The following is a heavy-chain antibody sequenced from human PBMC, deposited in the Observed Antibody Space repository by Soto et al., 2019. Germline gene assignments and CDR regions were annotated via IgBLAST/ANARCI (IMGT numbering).Heavy chain of an antibody. Sequence: GSLRLSCAASGFTFSSYAMSWVRQAPGKGLEWVSAISGSGGSTYYADSVKGRFTISRDNSKNTLYLQMNSLRAEDTAVYYCATVRSYYGDYETNFDYWGQGTLVTVSS. V-gene: IGHV3-23*01. CDR3: ATVRSYYGDYETNFDY. D-gene: IGHD4-17*01. CDR1: GFTFSSYA. J-gene: IGHJ4*02. CDR2: ISGSGGST.